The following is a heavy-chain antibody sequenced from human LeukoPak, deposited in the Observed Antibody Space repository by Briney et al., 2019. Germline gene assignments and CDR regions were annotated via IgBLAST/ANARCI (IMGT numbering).Heavy chain of an antibody. V-gene: IGHV3-30*18. CDR2: ISYDGSNK. J-gene: IGHJ4*02. D-gene: IGHD4-17*01. CDR3: AKDDHGEIRY. CDR1: GFTFSSYG. Sequence: PGRSLRLSCAASGFTFSSYGMHWVRQAPGKGLEWVAVISYDGSNKYYADSVKGRFTISRDNSKNTLYLQMNSLRAEDTAVYYCAKDDHGEIRYWGQGTLVTVSS.